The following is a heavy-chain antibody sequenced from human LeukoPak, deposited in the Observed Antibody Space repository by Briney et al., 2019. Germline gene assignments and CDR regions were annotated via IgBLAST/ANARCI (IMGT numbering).Heavy chain of an antibody. J-gene: IGHJ4*02. D-gene: IGHD3-10*01. V-gene: IGHV3-23*01. CDR2: VSAGGGST. CDR3: AKSLGNQGVIDY. CDR1: GFIFRNHA. Sequence: GGSLRLSCAASGFIFRNHAVNWVRQAPGQGLEWVSGVSAGGGSTFNTDSVKGRFSISRDNSKNTLYLEMNSLRPEDTALYYCAKSLGNQGVIDYWGQGTLVTVSS.